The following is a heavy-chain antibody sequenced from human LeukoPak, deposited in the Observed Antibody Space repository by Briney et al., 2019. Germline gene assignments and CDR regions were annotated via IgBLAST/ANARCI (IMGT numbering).Heavy chain of an antibody. D-gene: IGHD2-2*01. Sequence: SQSLSLTCTVSGGSMSCGTYCWSWIRQPAGEGLEYIGRIFSSGNNNYSPSLKSRITMSTDTSKNQFSLNLSSVTAADSAVYYCASFCASTTCYNDGTNFAFWGQGTLVTVSS. CDR2: IFSSGNN. J-gene: IGHJ4*02. CDR1: GGSMSCGTYC. V-gene: IGHV4-61*02. CDR3: ASFCASTTCYNDGTNFAF.